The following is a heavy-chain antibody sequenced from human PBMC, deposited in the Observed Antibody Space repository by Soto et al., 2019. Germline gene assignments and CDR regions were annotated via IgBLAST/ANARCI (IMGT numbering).Heavy chain of an antibody. V-gene: IGHV1-3*01. CDR1: GYTFTSYA. Sequence: ASVKVSCKASGYTFTSYAMHWVRQAPGQRLEWMGWINADNGNTKYSQKFQGRVTITTDTSASTAYMELRSLRSDDTAVYYCARSLLGRHYSNYCYFDLWGRGTLVTGSS. J-gene: IGHJ2*01. D-gene: IGHD4-4*01. CDR3: ARSLLGRHYSNYCYFDL. CDR2: INADNGNT.